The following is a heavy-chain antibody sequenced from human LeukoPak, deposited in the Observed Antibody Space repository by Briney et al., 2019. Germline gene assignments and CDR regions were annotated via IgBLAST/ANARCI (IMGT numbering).Heavy chain of an antibody. CDR1: GITFSSYL. CDR2: ISGSGGPT. J-gene: IGHJ4*02. Sequence: GGSLRLSCEASGITFSSYLMTWVRQGPGKGLEWVADISGSGGPTNYADSVKGRFTISRDNSKNTLFLQMNSQRDGDTAIYYCARARRIVGVGYFDYWGQGTLVTVSS. CDR3: ARARRIVGVGYFDY. D-gene: IGHD1-26*01. V-gene: IGHV3-23*01.